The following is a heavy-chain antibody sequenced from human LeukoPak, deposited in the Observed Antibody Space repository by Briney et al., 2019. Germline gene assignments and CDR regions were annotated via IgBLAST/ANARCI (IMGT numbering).Heavy chain of an antibody. D-gene: IGHD6-13*01. J-gene: IGHJ4*02. V-gene: IGHV1-18*01. CDR3: ARRRIAAAGTIIEY. Sequence: ASVTVSCKASGYTFTTYGISWVRQAPGQGLEWMAWISAYNGNTNYAQKLQGRVTMTTDTSTSTAYMELRSLRSDDTAVYYCARRRIAAAGTIIEYWGQGSLVTVSS. CDR2: ISAYNGNT. CDR1: GYTFTTYG.